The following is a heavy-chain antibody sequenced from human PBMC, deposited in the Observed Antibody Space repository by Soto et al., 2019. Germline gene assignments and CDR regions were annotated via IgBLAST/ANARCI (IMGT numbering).Heavy chain of an antibody. CDR2: IKSKTDGGTT. Sequence: GGSLRLSCAASGFTFSNAWMSWVRQAPGKGLEWVGRIKSKTDGGTTDYAAPVKGRFTISRDDSKNTLYLQMNRLKTEDTAVYYSTTDPGSGYGDYYDSWGQGTLVTVS. CDR1: GFTFSNAW. J-gene: IGHJ4*02. V-gene: IGHV3-15*01. CDR3: TTDPGSGYGDYYDS. D-gene: IGHD6-25*01.